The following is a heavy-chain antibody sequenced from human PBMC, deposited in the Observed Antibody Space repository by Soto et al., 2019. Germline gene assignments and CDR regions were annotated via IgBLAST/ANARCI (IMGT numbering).Heavy chain of an antibody. CDR3: SKDLDGLQGLVDSSFCFDY. D-gene: IGHD3-16*02. J-gene: IGHJ4*02. V-gene: IGHV3-30*18. Sequence: QVQLVESGGGVVQPGRSLRLSCAASGFTFNSYGMHWVRQAPGKGLEWVAVISYDGSDKYYADSVKGRFTISRDNSKNPLYLQMNSLRAEDTAVYYCSKDLDGLQGLVDSSFCFDYWGQGNLVTVSS. CDR1: GFTFNSYG. CDR2: ISYDGSDK.